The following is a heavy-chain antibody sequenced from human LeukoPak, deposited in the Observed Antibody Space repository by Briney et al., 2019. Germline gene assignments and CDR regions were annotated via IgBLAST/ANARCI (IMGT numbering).Heavy chain of an antibody. J-gene: IGHJ3*02. Sequence: SETLSLTCTVSGYSISSGYYWGWIRQPPGKGLEWIGSIYHSGSTYYNPSLKSRVTISVDTSKNQFSLKLSSVTAADTAVYYCARDGYYYDSNDAFDIWGQGTMVTVSS. D-gene: IGHD3-22*01. CDR3: ARDGYYYDSNDAFDI. CDR2: IYHSGST. CDR1: GYSISSGYY. V-gene: IGHV4-38-2*02.